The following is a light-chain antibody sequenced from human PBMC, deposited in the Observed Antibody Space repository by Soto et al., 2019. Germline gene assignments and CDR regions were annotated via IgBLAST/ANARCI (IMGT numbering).Light chain of an antibody. J-gene: IGKJ3*01. CDR1: QSVSSRY. CDR3: PQYGSSPPFT. V-gene: IGKV3-20*01. Sequence: IVLTQSPGTLSLTPGERATLSCRASQSVSSRYLAWYQQKPGQAPRLLIYGASSSATGIPDRFSGSGSVTDFTLTISRLEPEDSAVYYCPQYGSSPPFTFGPGTRVDIK. CDR2: GAS.